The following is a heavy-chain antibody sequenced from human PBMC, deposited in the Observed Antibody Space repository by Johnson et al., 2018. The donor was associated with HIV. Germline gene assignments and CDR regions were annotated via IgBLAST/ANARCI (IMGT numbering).Heavy chain of an antibody. CDR2: ISYDGNNT. J-gene: IGHJ3*02. V-gene: IGHV3-30*18. CDR1: GFTFSSYC. Sequence: QVQLVESGGGVVQPGRSLRLSCAASGFTFSSYCMHWVRQAPGKGLEWVAVISYDGNNTYYADSVKGRLTISRDNSKNTLYLQMNSLRAEDTAVYYCAKPMGGDDAFDIWGQGTMVTVSS. CDR3: AKPMGGDDAFDI. D-gene: IGHD3-16*01.